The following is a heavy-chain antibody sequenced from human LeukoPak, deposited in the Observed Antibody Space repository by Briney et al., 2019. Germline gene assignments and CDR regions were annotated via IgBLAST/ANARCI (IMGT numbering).Heavy chain of an antibody. Sequence: GGSLRLSCAASGFTFSSYAMSWVRQAPGKGLEWVSAISGSGGSTYYADSVKGRFTISRDNSKNTLYLQMNGLRAEDTAVYYCAKSNIRIVVVVAADYWGQGTLVTVYS. CDR2: ISGSGGST. CDR1: GFTFSSYA. CDR3: AKSNIRIVVVVAADY. J-gene: IGHJ4*02. V-gene: IGHV3-23*01. D-gene: IGHD2-15*01.